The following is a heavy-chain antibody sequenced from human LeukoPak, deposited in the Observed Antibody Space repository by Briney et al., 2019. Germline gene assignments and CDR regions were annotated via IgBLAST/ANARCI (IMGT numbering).Heavy chain of an antibody. CDR2: FDPEDGET. V-gene: IGHV1-24*01. D-gene: IGHD3-22*01. CDR1: GYTLTELS. Sequence: ASVKVSCKVSGYTLTELSMHCVRQAPGKGLEWRGGFDPEDGETIYAQKFQGRVTMTEDTSTDTAYMELSSLRSEDTAVYYCATATYYDSSGYYSHAFDIWGQGTMVTVSS. CDR3: ATATYYDSSGYYSHAFDI. J-gene: IGHJ3*02.